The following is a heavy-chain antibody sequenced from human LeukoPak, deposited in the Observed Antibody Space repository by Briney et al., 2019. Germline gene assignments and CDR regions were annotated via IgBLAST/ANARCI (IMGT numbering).Heavy chain of an antibody. CDR1: GFTFSSYA. V-gene: IGHV3-23*01. CDR3: AKGDYYGSGSTFKNGMDV. J-gene: IGHJ6*02. D-gene: IGHD3-10*01. Sequence: GGSLRLSCAASGFTFSSYAMSWVRQAPGKGLEWVSGITGSGGSTYYADSVKGRFTISRDNSKNTLYLQMNSLRAEDTAVYYCAKGDYYGSGSTFKNGMDVWGQGTTVTVSS. CDR2: ITGSGGST.